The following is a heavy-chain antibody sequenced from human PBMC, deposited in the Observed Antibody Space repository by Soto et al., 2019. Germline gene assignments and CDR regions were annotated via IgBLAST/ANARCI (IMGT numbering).Heavy chain of an antibody. CDR2: IGTAGDT. V-gene: IGHV3-13*01. Sequence: TGGSLRLSCAASGFTFSSYDMHWVRQATGKGLEWVSAIGTAGDTYYPGSVKGRFTISRENAKNSLYLQMNSLGAGDTAVYYCARADKDYYYMDVWGKGTTVTVSS. CDR3: ARADKDYYYMDV. CDR1: GFTFSSYD. J-gene: IGHJ6*03. D-gene: IGHD2-15*01.